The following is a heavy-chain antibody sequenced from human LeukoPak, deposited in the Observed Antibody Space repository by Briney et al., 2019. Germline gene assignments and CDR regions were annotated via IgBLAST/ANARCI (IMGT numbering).Heavy chain of an antibody. V-gene: IGHV4-59*12. CDR3: ARDKGQYGSGTRGFTWFDP. CDR2: IYYSGNT. D-gene: IGHD3-10*01. J-gene: IGHJ5*02. Sequence: SETLSLTCTVSSGSITNYYWSWIRQSPGKGLEWIGFIYYSGNTNYNPSLKSRVTISVDTSKNQFSLMPNSVTAADTAVYYCARDKGQYGSGTRGFTWFDPWGQGTLVTVSS. CDR1: SGSITNYY.